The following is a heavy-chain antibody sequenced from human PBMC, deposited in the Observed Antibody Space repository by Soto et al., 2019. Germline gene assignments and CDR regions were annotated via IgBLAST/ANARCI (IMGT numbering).Heavy chain of an antibody. CDR3: AREEVGLLLRYYFDY. CDR1: GFTFSSYA. Sequence: GGSLRLSCAASGFTFSSYAMHRVRQAPGKGLEWVAVISYDGSNKYYADSAKGRFTISRDNSKNTLYLQMNSLRAEDTAVYYCAREEVGLLLRYYFDYWGQGTLVTVSS. V-gene: IGHV3-30-3*01. D-gene: IGHD2-21*02. J-gene: IGHJ4*02. CDR2: ISYDGSNK.